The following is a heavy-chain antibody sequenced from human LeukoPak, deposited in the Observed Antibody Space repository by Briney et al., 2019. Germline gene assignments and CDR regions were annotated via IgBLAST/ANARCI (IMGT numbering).Heavy chain of an antibody. D-gene: IGHD2-15*01. CDR1: GGSITSDC. J-gene: IGHJ4*02. V-gene: IGHV4-59*08. CDR3: AREYCSGGNCYFDF. CDR2: IYYSGST. Sequence: SETLSLTCTVSGGSITSDCWSWIRQPPGKGLEWIGYIYYSGSTNQNPSLKSRVTISVDTSKKQFSLKLRSVTAADTAAYYCAREYCSGGNCYFDFWGQGTLVTVSS.